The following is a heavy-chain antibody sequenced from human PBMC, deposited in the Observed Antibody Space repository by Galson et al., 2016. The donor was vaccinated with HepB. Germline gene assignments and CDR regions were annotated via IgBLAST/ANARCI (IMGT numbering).Heavy chain of an antibody. CDR2: INPNFGDT. CDR3: ASAYQRLDYFDS. CDR1: GYTFTGYF. Sequence: SVKVSCKASGYTFTGYFIHWVRQAPGQGLEWMGWINPNFGDTDYAHDFQGRVTLTKDTSISTPYMELSSLRSDDTSVYYCASAYQRLDYFDSWGQGTLVTVSS. D-gene: IGHD2-2*01. V-gene: IGHV1-2*02. J-gene: IGHJ4*02.